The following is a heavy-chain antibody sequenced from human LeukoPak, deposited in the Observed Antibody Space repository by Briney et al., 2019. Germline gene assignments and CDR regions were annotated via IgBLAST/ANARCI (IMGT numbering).Heavy chain of an antibody. J-gene: IGHJ4*02. D-gene: IGHD6-6*01. CDR1: GFTFSTYW. Sequence: TGGSLRLSCAASGFTFSTYWMSWVRQAPGKGLEWVANIKQDGSQKQYVDSVKGRFTISRDDAKNSLYLQMNSLRAEDTAVYYCARDGSSSLSSSAPPPTDFGYWGQGTLVTVSS. CDR2: IKQDGSQK. V-gene: IGHV3-7*01. CDR3: ARDGSSSLSSSAPPPTDFGY.